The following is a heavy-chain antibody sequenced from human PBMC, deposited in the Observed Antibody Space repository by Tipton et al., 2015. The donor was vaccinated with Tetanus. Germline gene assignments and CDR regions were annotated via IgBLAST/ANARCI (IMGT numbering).Heavy chain of an antibody. J-gene: IGHJ4*02. CDR1: GASIGSRGYY. CDR2: IYSSESS. Sequence: TLSLTCTVSGASIGSRGYYWSWIRRHPGKGLEWVGYIYSSESSYYKPALKGRGSITIDTSRNQFYLHLSSVTAADTGVYFCARDSGGYSGYDSWGQGTLVTVSS. V-gene: IGHV4-31*03. CDR3: ARDSGGYSGYDS. D-gene: IGHD5-12*01.